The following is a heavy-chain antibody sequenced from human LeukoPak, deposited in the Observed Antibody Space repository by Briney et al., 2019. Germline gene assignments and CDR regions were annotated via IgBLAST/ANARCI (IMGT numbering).Heavy chain of an antibody. CDR2: IKQDGSLK. CDR1: GFTFSRHW. Sequence: GGSLRLSCAASGFTFSRHWMSWVRQAPGKGLEWVATIKQDGSLKHYLDSVRGRFIISRDNAKNSLSLQMNSLRAEDTAMYYCVRDNAYTFDYWGQGTLVTVSS. J-gene: IGHJ4*01. D-gene: IGHD5-24*01. V-gene: IGHV3-7*01. CDR3: VRDNAYTFDY.